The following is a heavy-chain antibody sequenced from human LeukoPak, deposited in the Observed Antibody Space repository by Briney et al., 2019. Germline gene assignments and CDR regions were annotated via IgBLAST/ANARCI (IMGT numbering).Heavy chain of an antibody. CDR3: ARGKYYYDSTGYYPGGDY. V-gene: IGHV3-23*01. D-gene: IGHD3-22*01. CDR1: GFTFSSYA. J-gene: IGHJ4*02. Sequence: TGGSLRLSCAASGFTFSSYAMSWVRQAPGKGLEWVSAISGSGGSTYYADSVKGRFTISRDNSKNTLYLQMNSLRAEDTAVYYCARGKYYYDSTGYYPGGDYWGQGTLVTVSS. CDR2: ISGSGGST.